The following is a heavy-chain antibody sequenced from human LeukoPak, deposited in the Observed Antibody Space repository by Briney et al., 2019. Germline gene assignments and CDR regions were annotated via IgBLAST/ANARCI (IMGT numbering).Heavy chain of an antibody. Sequence: GGSLRLSCAASGFTFSSYWMSWVRQAPGKGLEWVATIKQDGSEKYYVDSVKGRFTISRDNAKNSLYLQMNSLRAEDTAVYYCARGHDFWSGSPENDYWGQGTLVTVSS. D-gene: IGHD3-3*01. J-gene: IGHJ4*02. CDR1: GFTFSSYW. V-gene: IGHV3-7*01. CDR2: IKQDGSEK. CDR3: ARGHDFWSGSPENDY.